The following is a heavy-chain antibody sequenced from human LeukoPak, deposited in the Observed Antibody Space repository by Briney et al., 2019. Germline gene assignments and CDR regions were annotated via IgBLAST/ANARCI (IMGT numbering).Heavy chain of an antibody. CDR2: IYYSGST. CDR3: ARGLSSGWYGNFGYYYYYGMDV. V-gene: IGHV4-30-4*01. D-gene: IGHD6-19*01. Sequence: SETLSLTCTVSGGSISSGDYYWSWIRQPPGKGLEWIGYIYYSGSTYYNPSLKSRVTISVDTSKNQFSLKLSSVTAADTAVYYCARGLSSGWYGNFGYYYYYGMDVWGQGTTVTVSS. CDR1: GGSISSGDYY. J-gene: IGHJ6*02.